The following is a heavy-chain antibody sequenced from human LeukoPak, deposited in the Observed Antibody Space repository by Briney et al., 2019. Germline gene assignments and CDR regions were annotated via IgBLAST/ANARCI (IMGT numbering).Heavy chain of an antibody. D-gene: IGHD6-19*01. CDR1: GGSISSYY. J-gene: IGHJ4*02. Sequence: PSDTLSLTCTVSGGSISSYYWSWLRQPPGKGLEWIGYIYYSGSTNYNPSLKSRVTISVDTSKNQFSLKLSSVTAADTAVYYCASERVRDSSGWYYWGQGTLVTVSS. CDR3: ASERVRDSSGWYY. V-gene: IGHV4-59*07. CDR2: IYYSGST.